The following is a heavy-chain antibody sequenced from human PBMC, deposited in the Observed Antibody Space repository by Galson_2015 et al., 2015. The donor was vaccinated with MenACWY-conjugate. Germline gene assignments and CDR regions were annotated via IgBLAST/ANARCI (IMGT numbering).Heavy chain of an antibody. D-gene: IGHD3-22*01. V-gene: IGHV3-30*18. J-gene: IGHJ4*02. Sequence: SLRLSCAASRFTFSTYGMHWVRQAPGLGLEWVATISYDGLNKYYADSVKGRFTISRDSSKNTLYLQMTSLKAEDTAIYYCAKGPLYDSSGSDSDYYDHWGQGTLVTVSS. CDR3: AKGPLYDSSGSDSDYYDH. CDR2: ISYDGLNK. CDR1: RFTFSTYG.